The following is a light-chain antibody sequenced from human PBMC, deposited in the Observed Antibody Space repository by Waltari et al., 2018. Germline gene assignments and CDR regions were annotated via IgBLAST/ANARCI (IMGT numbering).Light chain of an antibody. J-gene: IGLJ1*01. Sequence: QSALTQPPSVSGSPGQSVTIPCPGTSSDVGSYNRVPWYQQPPGTVPKPIIYELTNRPSGVPHRFSGSKSGNTASLTISGLQAEDEADYYCSSYTTASTYVFGTGTTVTVL. CDR2: ELT. CDR1: SSDVGSYNR. V-gene: IGLV2-18*02. CDR3: SSYTTASTYV.